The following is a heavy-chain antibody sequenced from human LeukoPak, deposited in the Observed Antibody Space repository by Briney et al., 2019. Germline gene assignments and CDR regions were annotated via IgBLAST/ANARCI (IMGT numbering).Heavy chain of an antibody. Sequence: GGSLRLSCAASGFTVSSNYMSWVRQAPGKGLEWVSVIYSGGSTYYADSVKGRFTISRDNSKNTLYLQMNSLRAEDTAVYYCARYDLFTRPQDYWGQGTLVTVSS. CDR2: IYSGGST. D-gene: IGHD3-9*01. V-gene: IGHV3-53*01. CDR1: GFTVSSNY. J-gene: IGHJ4*02. CDR3: ARYDLFTRPQDY.